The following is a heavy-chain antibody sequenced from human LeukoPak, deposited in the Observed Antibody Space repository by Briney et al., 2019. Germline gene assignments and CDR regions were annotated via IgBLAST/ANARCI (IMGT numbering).Heavy chain of an antibody. J-gene: IGHJ4*02. CDR3: ARDSGGSYATVRFDY. V-gene: IGHV1-2*02. CDR2: INPNSGGT. D-gene: IGHD1-26*01. Sequence: ASVKVSCKASGYTFTGYYMRWVRQAPGQGLEWMGWINPNSGGTNYAQKFQGRVTMTRDTSISTAYMELSRLRSDDTAVYYCARDSGGSYATVRFDYWGQGTLVTVSS. CDR1: GYTFTGYY.